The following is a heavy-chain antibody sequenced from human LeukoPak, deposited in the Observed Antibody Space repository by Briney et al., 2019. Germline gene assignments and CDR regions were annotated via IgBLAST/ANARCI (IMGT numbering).Heavy chain of an antibody. CDR3: ARDRSAEVTMIVVRFDP. Sequence: PSETLSLTCTVSGYSISSGYYWGWIRQPPGKGLEWIGSIYHSGSTYYNPSLKSRVTISVDTSKNQFSLKLSSVTAADTAVYYCARDRSAEVTMIVVRFDPWGQGTLVTVSS. D-gene: IGHD3-22*01. V-gene: IGHV4-38-2*02. CDR1: GYSISSGYY. J-gene: IGHJ5*02. CDR2: IYHSGST.